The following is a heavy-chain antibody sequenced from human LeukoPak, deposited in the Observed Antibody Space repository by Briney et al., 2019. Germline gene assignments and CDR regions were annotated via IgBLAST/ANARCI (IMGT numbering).Heavy chain of an antibody. J-gene: IGHJ4*02. Sequence: GGSLRLSCAASGFTFSNYAMNWVRQAPGKGREWVSAISGSGGSTYYADSVKGRFTISRDNSKNTLYLQMNSLRAEDTALYYCAKDKKPVTGTTSQGFDYWGLGTLVTVSS. D-gene: IGHD1-20*01. CDR3: AKDKKPVTGTTSQGFDY. CDR2: ISGSGGST. V-gene: IGHV3-23*01. CDR1: GFTFSNYA.